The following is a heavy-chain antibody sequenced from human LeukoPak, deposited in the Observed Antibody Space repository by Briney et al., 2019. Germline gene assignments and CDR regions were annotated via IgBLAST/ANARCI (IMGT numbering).Heavy chain of an antibody. CDR1: GYTFTGYY. CDR2: INPNNGGT. V-gene: IGHV1-2*06. CDR3: AGEDNSSGYRPFDI. J-gene: IGHJ3*02. Sequence: ASVKVSCKASGYTFTGYYIHWVRQAPGQGLEWMGRINPNNGGTNYAQKFQGRVTMTRDMSMSTAYMELSRLRAVDTAVYYCAGEDNSSGYRPFDIWGQGTMVTVPS. D-gene: IGHD3-22*01.